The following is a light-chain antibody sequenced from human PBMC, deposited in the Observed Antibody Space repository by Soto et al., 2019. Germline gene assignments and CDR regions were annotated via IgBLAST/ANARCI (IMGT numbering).Light chain of an antibody. CDR2: AAS. CDR1: QGISSY. Sequence: DIQLTQSPSFLSASVGDRVTITCRASQGISSYLAWYQQKPGKAPKLLIYAASTLRSGVPSRFSGSGSGTEFTLTISSLQPEDFATYYCQQLNSSPWTFGQGTKVEI. CDR3: QQLNSSPWT. J-gene: IGKJ1*01. V-gene: IGKV1-9*01.